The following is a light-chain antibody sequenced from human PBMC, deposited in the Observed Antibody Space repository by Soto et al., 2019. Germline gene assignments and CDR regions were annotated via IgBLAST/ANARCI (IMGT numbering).Light chain of an antibody. CDR2: GNN. Sequence: QSVLTQPPSVSGAPGQRVTISCTGSSSNIGAHYDVHWYQQLPGTAPKLLIYGNNNRPSGVPDRFSGSKYGTSASLAITGLQAEDEADFYCQSYDSSLSASVFGGGTKLTVL. V-gene: IGLV1-40*01. CDR1: SSNIGAHYD. J-gene: IGLJ2*01. CDR3: QSYDSSLSASV.